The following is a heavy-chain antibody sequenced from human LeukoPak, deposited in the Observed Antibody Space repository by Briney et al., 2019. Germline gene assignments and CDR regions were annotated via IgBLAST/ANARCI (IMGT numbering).Heavy chain of an antibody. D-gene: IGHD3-22*01. CDR3: ARDYYYDSSGYWFDP. J-gene: IGHJ5*02. CDR2: IYYSGST. Sequence: RPSETLSLTCTVSGGSIGSYYWSWIRQPPGKGLEWIGYIYYSGSTNYNPSLKSRVTISVDTSKNQFSLKLSSVTAADTAVYYCARDYYYDSSGYWFDPWGQGTLVTVSS. V-gene: IGHV4-59*01. CDR1: GGSIGSYY.